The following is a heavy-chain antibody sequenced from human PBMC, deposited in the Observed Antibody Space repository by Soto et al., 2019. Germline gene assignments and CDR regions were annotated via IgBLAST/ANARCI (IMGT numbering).Heavy chain of an antibody. J-gene: IGHJ6*02. V-gene: IGHV3-66*01. CDR3: ARSLMLDYAMDV. D-gene: IGHD3-10*02. CDR2: MFSGETT. Sequence: EVRLVESGGGLVQPGGSLRLSCAGSGFSVSSNYMNWVRQAPGKGLECVAVMFSGETTYYADSVKGRFTISRDISKSTLYLQMNRLRVEDTAVYYCARSLMLDYAMDVWGQGTTVTVSS. CDR1: GFSVSSNY.